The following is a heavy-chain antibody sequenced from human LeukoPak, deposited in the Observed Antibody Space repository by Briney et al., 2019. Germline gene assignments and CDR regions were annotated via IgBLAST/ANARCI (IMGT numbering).Heavy chain of an antibody. V-gene: IGHV3-53*01. J-gene: IGHJ4*02. Sequence: GGSLRLSCAASGFTVSSNYMSWVRQAPGKGLEWVSVIYSGGSTYYADSVKGRFTISRDNSKNTLYLQMNSLKTEDTAVYYCTTDVGTYLWFGELSHDYWGQGTLVTVSS. D-gene: IGHD3-10*01. CDR1: GFTVSSNY. CDR3: TTDVGTYLWFGELSHDY. CDR2: IYSGGST.